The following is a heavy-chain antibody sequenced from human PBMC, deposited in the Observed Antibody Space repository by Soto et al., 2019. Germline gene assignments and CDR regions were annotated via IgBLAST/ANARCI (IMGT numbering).Heavy chain of an antibody. CDR3: ARALGDRGYAGMDG. J-gene: IGHJ6*02. V-gene: IGHV1-18*01. CDR1: GYTFTIYG. CDR2: ISPDNGNR. D-gene: IGHD5-12*01. Sequence: QVQLVQSGGEVTKPGASVKVSCKASGYTFTIYGINWVRQAPGQGLEWMGWISPDNGNRNYAQKREGRVTMTTDTSTSTAYMELRSLRSDDTAVYYCARALGDRGYAGMDGCGQGTTVTVSS.